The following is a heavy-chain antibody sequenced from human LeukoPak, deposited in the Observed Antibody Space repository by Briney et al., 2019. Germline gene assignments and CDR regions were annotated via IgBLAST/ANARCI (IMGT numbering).Heavy chain of an antibody. CDR1: GGSISSYY. Sequence: ASETLSLTCTVSGGSISSYYWSWIRQPAGKGLEWIGRIYTSGSTNYNPSLKSRVTMSVDTSKNQFSLKLSSVTAADTAVYYCARGPSYSSSWSLDYWGQGTLVTVSS. CDR2: IYTSGST. V-gene: IGHV4-4*07. J-gene: IGHJ4*02. CDR3: ARGPSYSSSWSLDY. D-gene: IGHD6-13*01.